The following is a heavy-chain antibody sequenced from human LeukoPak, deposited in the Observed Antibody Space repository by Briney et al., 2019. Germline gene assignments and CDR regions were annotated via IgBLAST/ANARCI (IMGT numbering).Heavy chain of an antibody. V-gene: IGHV1-2*02. Sequence: ASVKVSCKSSGYTFTGYYMHWVRQAPGQGLAWMGWINPNSGGTNYAQKFQGRVTMTRDTSSSTAYMELSRLRSDDTAVYYCARDFRRGGGYSRHWFDPWGQGTLVTVSS. CDR2: INPNSGGT. D-gene: IGHD1-26*01. CDR1: GYTFTGYY. CDR3: ARDFRRGGGYSRHWFDP. J-gene: IGHJ5*02.